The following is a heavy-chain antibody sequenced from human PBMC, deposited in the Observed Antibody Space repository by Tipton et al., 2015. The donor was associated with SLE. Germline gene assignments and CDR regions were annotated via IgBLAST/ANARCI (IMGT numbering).Heavy chain of an antibody. Sequence: QSGAEVKKPGASVRVSCKASGYTFIGYYMHWVRQAPGLGLEWMGRINPNNGDTNYARKFQGRVTMTRDTSISTAYLELSRLTSDDAAVYYGARDLVAGISCVQHWGQGTLVTFSS. CDR3: ARDLVAGISCVQH. CDR1: GYTFIGYY. V-gene: IGHV1-2*06. D-gene: IGHD6-19*01. CDR2: INPNNGDT. J-gene: IGHJ1*01.